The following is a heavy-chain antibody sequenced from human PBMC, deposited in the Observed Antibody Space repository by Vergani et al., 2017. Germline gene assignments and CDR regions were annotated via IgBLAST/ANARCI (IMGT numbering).Heavy chain of an antibody. CDR2: IYYSGST. J-gene: IGHJ4*02. V-gene: IGHV4-61*08. CDR1: GGSISSGDYY. Sequence: QVQLQESGPGLVKPSQTLSLTCTVSGGSISSGDYYWSWIRQPPGKGLEWIGYIYYSGSTNYNPSLKSRVTISVDTSKNQFSLKLSAVTAADTAVYYWARVVPAAMGLDYWGQGTLVTVSS. D-gene: IGHD2-2*01. CDR3: ARVVPAAMGLDY.